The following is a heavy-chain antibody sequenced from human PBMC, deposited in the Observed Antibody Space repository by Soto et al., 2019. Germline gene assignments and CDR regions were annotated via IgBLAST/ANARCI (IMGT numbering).Heavy chain of an antibody. D-gene: IGHD5-12*01. CDR2: IYYRGST. V-gene: IGHV4-31*03. J-gene: IGHJ5*02. Sequence: QVQLQESGPGLVKPSQTLSLTYTVSGGSISSGGYYWSWIRQHPGKGLEWIGYIYYRGSTYYNPSLKSRVTISVDTSKNQFSLKLSSVTAADTAVYYCARVGGMATPPFDPWGQGTLVTVSS. CDR1: GGSISSGGYY. CDR3: ARVGGMATPPFDP.